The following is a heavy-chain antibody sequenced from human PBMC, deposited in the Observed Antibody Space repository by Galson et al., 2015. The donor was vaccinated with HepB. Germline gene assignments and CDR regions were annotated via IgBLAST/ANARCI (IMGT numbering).Heavy chain of an antibody. Sequence: SLRLSCAASGFTFSGSAMHWVRQASGRGLEWVGRIGSKANSYATAYAASVKGRFTISRDDSKNTTYMQMNSLKTEDTAVYYCTRLGDLSGYSSLWGQGTLVTVSS. CDR2: IGSKANSYAT. D-gene: IGHD6-13*01. CDR1: GFTFSGSA. CDR3: TRLGDLSGYSSL. J-gene: IGHJ4*02. V-gene: IGHV3-73*01.